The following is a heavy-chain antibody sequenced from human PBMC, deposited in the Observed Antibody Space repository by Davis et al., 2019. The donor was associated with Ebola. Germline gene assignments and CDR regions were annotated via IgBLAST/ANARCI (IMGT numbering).Heavy chain of an antibody. D-gene: IGHD6-13*01. CDR3: AKWPLIIAAAGTDAFDI. Sequence: GESLKISCAASGFTVSSNYMSWVRQATGKGLEWVSAISGSGGSTYYADSVKGRFTISRDNSKNTLYLQMNSLRAEDTAVYYCAKWPLIIAAAGTDAFDIWGQGTMVTVSS. V-gene: IGHV3-23*01. CDR1: GFTVSSNY. J-gene: IGHJ3*02. CDR2: ISGSGGST.